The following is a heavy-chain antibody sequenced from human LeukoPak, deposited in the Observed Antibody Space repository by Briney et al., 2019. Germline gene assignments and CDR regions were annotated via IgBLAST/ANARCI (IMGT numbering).Heavy chain of an antibody. V-gene: IGHV3-72*01. CDR3: ARVYSGSSNAFDI. CDR1: GFTFSDHY. Sequence: GGSLRLSCAASGFTFSDHYMDWVRQAPGKGLEWVGRSRNKVKSYSTEYAASVKGRFTISRDDSKNSLYLQMNSLKTEDTAVYYCARVYSGSSNAFDIWGQGTMVTVSS. D-gene: IGHD1-26*01. CDR2: SRNKVKSYST. J-gene: IGHJ3*02.